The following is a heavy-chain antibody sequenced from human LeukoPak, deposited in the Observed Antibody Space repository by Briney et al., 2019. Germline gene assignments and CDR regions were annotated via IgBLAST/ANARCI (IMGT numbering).Heavy chain of an antibody. V-gene: IGHV3-9*01. J-gene: IGHJ4*02. CDR1: GFNFKDYA. D-gene: IGHD3-22*01. CDR3: AKVFQTYYYDTTGYYFDY. CDR2: INWNSGSG. Sequence: GGSLRLSCAASGFNFKDYAMHWVRQAPGKGLEWVSGINWNSGSGVYADSVKGRFTISRDNGKNSLYLQMNSLRPEDTALYYCAKVFQTYYYDTTGYYFDYWGQGTLVTVSS.